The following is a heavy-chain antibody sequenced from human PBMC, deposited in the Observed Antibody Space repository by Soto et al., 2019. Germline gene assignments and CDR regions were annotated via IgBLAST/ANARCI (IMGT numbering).Heavy chain of an antibody. D-gene: IGHD3-22*01. Sequence: ASVKVSCKASGFTFTSSAMQWLRQARGQRLEWIGWIVVGSGDTDYAQKFQERVTITRDMSTSTAYMEMSSLRSEDTAVYYCAAVVINSRDYWGQGTLVTVSS. CDR2: IVVGSGDT. V-gene: IGHV1-58*02. CDR3: AAVVINSRDY. CDR1: GFTFTSSA. J-gene: IGHJ4*02.